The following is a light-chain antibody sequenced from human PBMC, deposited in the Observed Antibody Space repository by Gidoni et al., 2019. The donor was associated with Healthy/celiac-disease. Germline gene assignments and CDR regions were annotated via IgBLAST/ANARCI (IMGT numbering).Light chain of an antibody. CDR3: QQSYSTPRT. V-gene: IGKV1-39*01. CDR1: QSISSY. J-gene: IGKJ1*01. CDR2: AAS. Sequence: DIQMIQSPSSLSASVGDRVTITCRASQSISSYLNWYQQKPGKAPKLLIYAASSLQSGVPSRFSGSGSGTDFTLTISSLQPEDVATYYCQQSYSTPRTFGQGTKVEIK.